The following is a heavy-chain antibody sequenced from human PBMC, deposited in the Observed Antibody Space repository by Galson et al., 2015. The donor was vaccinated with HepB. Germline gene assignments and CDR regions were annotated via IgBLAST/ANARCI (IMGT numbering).Heavy chain of an antibody. V-gene: IGHV3-9*01. CDR2: ISWNSGSI. Sequence: SLRLSCAASGFSFDDYAMHWVRQAPGKGLEWVSGISWNSGSIGYADSEKGRFTISRDNAKNSLYLQMNSLRAEDTALYYCVKAITRSWGWAFDIWGQGTMVTVSS. D-gene: IGHD3-16*01. J-gene: IGHJ3*02. CDR1: GFSFDDYA. CDR3: VKAITRSWGWAFDI.